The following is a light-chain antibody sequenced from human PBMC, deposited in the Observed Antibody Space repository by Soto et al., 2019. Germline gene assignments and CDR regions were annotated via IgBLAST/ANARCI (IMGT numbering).Light chain of an antibody. Sequence: QSALTQPASVSGSPGQSITISCTGTNSDIGGYNYVSWYQQHPGKAPKLMIYDVSNRPSGVSYRFSGSKSGNTASLTISGLQAEDEEDYYCSSYTSRSTLGVFGGGTKLTVL. CDR2: DVS. CDR3: SSYTSRSTLGV. V-gene: IGLV2-14*03. CDR1: NSDIGGYNY. J-gene: IGLJ2*01.